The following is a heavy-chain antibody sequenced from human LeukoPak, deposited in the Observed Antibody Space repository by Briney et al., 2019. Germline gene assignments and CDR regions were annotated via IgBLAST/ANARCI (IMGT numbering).Heavy chain of an antibody. V-gene: IGHV3-23*01. D-gene: IGHD2-15*01. J-gene: IGHJ4*02. Sequence: GGSLRLSCAASGFTFSSYAMSWVRQAPGKGLEWVSAISGSGGSTYYADSVKGRFTISRDNSKNTLYLQINSLRAEDTAVYYCAKRPDIVVVVAAYFDYWGQGTLVTVSS. CDR3: AKRPDIVVVVAAYFDY. CDR1: GFTFSSYA. CDR2: ISGSGGST.